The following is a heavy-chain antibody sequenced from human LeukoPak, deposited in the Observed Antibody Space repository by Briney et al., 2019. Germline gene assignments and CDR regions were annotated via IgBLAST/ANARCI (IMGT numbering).Heavy chain of an antibody. V-gene: IGHV4-34*01. Sequence: PSETLSLTCAVYGGSFSGYYWSWIRQPPGKGLEWIGEINHSGSTNYNPSLKSRVTISVDTSKSQFSLNLSSVTAADTAVYYCAARIATPGSFDYWGQGIQVTVSP. D-gene: IGHD6-13*01. CDR1: GGSFSGYY. J-gene: IGHJ4*02. CDR2: INHSGST. CDR3: AARIATPGSFDY.